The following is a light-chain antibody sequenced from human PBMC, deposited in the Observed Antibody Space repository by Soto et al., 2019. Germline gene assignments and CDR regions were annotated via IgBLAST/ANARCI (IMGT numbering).Light chain of an antibody. V-gene: IGKV3-11*01. CDR2: DAS. Sequence: EIVLKQSPATLSLSRGERATLSCRVSQSVSRYLALSQQKPGQAPRILIYDASNRATGIPARFSGSGSGTDFTLTISSLEPEDVAVYYCQQRSNWLTFGQGTRLEI. CDR1: QSVSRY. CDR3: QQRSNWLT. J-gene: IGKJ5*01.